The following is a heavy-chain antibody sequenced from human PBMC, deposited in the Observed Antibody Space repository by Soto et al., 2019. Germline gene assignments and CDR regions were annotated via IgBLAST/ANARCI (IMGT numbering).Heavy chain of an antibody. V-gene: IGHV1-3*01. CDR1: GYTFTTYT. CDR2: INPVNGNT. Sequence: VQLVQSGAEVKQPGASVMLSCKASGYTFTTYTMNWVRQAPGQRLEWMGWINPVNGNTKSSQKFQDRVIITRDTSASTAYMELRSLRSEDTAVYYCARGIATGQLDPWGQGTLVIVSS. J-gene: IGHJ5*02. CDR3: ARGIATGQLDP. D-gene: IGHD6-13*01.